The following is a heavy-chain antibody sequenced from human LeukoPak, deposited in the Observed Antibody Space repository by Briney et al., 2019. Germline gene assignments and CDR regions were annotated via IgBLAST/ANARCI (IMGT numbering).Heavy chain of an antibody. D-gene: IGHD1-26*01. CDR2: INHSGST. CDR3: ARGLSGSYYEGDY. J-gene: IGHJ4*02. Sequence: PSETLSLTCTVSGGSISSYYWSWIRQPPGKGLEWIGEINHSGSTNYNPSLKSRVTISVDTSKNQFSLKLSSVTAADAAVYYCARGLSGSYYEGDYWGQGTLVTVSS. V-gene: IGHV4-34*01. CDR1: GGSISSYY.